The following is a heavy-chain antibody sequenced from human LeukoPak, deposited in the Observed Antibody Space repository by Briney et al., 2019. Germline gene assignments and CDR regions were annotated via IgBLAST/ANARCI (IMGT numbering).Heavy chain of an antibody. J-gene: IGHJ4*01. CDR2: ISGSGGST. V-gene: IGHV3-23*01. CDR1: GFTFSSYA. CDR3: TKVWPTGAAGHLSDY. D-gene: IGHD6-13*01. Sequence: GGSLRLSCAASGFTFSSYAMSWVRQAPGKGLEWFSSISGSGGSTYYAASVKGRFTISRDNSKNTLYLQMNSLRAEDTAVYYCTKVWPTGAAGHLSDYWGQGTLVTVSS.